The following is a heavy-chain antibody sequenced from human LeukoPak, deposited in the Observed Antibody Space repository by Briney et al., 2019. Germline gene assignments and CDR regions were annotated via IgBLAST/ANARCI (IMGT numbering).Heavy chain of an antibody. CDR2: IKQDGSEK. V-gene: IGHV3-7*01. J-gene: IGHJ4*02. D-gene: IGHD2-2*01. CDR3: ARDPVHCSSTSCYTY. CDR1: GFTFSNYW. Sequence: PGGSLRLSCVASGFTFSNYWMSWVRQAPGKGLEWVANIKQDGSEKYYVDSVEGRFTISRDNAKNSLYLQMNSLRAEDTAVYYCARDPVHCSSTSCYTYWGQGTLVTVSS.